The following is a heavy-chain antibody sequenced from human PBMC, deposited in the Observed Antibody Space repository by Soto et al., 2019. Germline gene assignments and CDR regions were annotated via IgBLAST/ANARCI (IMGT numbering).Heavy chain of an antibody. V-gene: IGHV3-7*05. J-gene: IGHJ4*02. CDR2: INQDGAET. CDR1: GFTFSRYW. Sequence: EVQVEESGGDLVQPGGSLRLSCAASGFTFSRYWMTWVRQAPGKGLEWLANINQDGAETYYVDSVKGRFSISRDNAKNSVYLQMNRLRTEDTAVYFCARVGDGYTSSSVECWGQGTLVTVSS. D-gene: IGHD3-16*01. CDR3: ARVGDGYTSSSVEC.